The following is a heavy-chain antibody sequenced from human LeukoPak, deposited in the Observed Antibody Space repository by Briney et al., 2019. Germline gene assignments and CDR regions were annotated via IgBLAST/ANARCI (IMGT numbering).Heavy chain of an antibody. J-gene: IGHJ4*02. CDR2: IIPILGIA. CDR3: ARVDTAMVIDY. V-gene: IGHV1-69*04. CDR1: GGTFSSYA. Sequence: ASVRVSCKASGGTFSSYAMSWVRQAPGQGLEWMGRIIPILGIANYAQKFQGRVTITADKSTSTAYMELSSLRSEDTAVYYCARVDTAMVIDYWGQGNGDTVSS. D-gene: IGHD5-18*01.